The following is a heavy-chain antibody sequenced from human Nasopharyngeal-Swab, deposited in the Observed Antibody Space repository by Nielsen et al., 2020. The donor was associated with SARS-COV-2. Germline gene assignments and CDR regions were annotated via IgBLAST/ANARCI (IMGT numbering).Heavy chain of an antibody. J-gene: IGHJ6*02. CDR2: IIPIFGTA. CDR3: ARVRGRSSSFQGGMDV. D-gene: IGHD6-6*01. Sequence: SVKVSCKASGFTFTSSAVQWVRQAPGQGLEWIGGIIPIFGTANYAQKFQGRVTITADESTSTAYMELSSLRSEDTAVYYCARVRGRSSSFQGGMDVWGQGTTVTVSS. V-gene: IGHV1-69*13. CDR1: GFTFTSSA.